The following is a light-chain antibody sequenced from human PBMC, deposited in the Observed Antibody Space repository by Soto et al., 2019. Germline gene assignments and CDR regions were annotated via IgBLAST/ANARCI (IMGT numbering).Light chain of an antibody. CDR1: QSVSRY. CDR2: DAS. V-gene: IGKV3-11*01. J-gene: IGKJ5*01. CDR3: QQRSNWPIT. Sequence: VLTHSPGTLSLSAWQRATLSFRASQSVSRYLAWYQQKPGQAPRLLIYDASNRATGIPARFSGSGSGTDFTLTISRLGPEDFAVYYCQQRSNWPITFGQGTRLEIK.